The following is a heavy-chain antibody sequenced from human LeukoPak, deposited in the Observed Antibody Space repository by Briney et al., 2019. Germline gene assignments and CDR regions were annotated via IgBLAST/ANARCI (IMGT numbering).Heavy chain of an antibody. J-gene: IGHJ3*02. CDR2: IYYSGST. CDR3: ARVVLPPGGAFDI. V-gene: IGHV4-59*01. CDR1: GGSISSYY. D-gene: IGHD6-13*01. Sequence: SETLSLTCTVSGGSISSYYWSWIRQPPGKGLEWIVYIYYSGSTNYNPSLKSRVAISVDTSKNQFSLKLSSVTAADAAVYYCARVVLPPGGAFDIWGQGTMVTVSS.